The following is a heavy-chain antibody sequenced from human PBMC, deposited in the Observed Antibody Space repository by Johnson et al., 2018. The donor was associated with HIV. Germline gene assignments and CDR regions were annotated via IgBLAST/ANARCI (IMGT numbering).Heavy chain of an antibody. V-gene: IGHV3-30*04. CDR1: GFTFSSYA. J-gene: IGHJ3*02. CDR2: ISYDGSNK. Sequence: VQLVESGGGVVQPGRSLRLSCAASGFTFSSYAMHWVRQAPGKGLEWVAVISYDGSNKYYADSVKGRFTISRDHSKNTLFLQMNSLRAEDTAVYHCAKSVRASSSGAFDIWGQGTMVTVSS. CDR3: AKSVRASSSGAFDI. D-gene: IGHD2/OR15-2a*01.